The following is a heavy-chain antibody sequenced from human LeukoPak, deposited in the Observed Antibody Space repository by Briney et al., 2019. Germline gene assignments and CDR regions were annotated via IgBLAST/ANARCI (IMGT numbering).Heavy chain of an antibody. J-gene: IGHJ4*02. CDR3: ARSRDSTYYFDY. CDR1: GGSISSSSYY. V-gene: IGHV4-39*01. D-gene: IGHD6-13*01. CDR2: IYYSGST. Sequence: SETLSLTCTVSGGSISSSSYYWGWIRQPPGKGPEWIGSIYYSGSTYYNPSLKSRVTISVDTSKNQFSLKLSSVTAADTAVYYCARSRDSTYYFDYWGQGTLVTVSS.